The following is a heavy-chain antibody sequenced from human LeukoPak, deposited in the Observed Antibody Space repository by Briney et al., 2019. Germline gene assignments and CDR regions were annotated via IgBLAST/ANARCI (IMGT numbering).Heavy chain of an antibody. CDR3: ATVFCSSTTCSYFDY. Sequence: GGSLRLSCAASGFTFNTYTMNWVRQTPGKGLDWVASISNRGTYIYYADSVKGRFTISRDNAESALYLQMNSLRAEDTALYYCATVFCSSTTCSYFDYWGHGTLVTVSS. V-gene: IGHV3-21*01. CDR2: ISNRGTYI. CDR1: GFTFNTYT. J-gene: IGHJ4*01. D-gene: IGHD2-2*01.